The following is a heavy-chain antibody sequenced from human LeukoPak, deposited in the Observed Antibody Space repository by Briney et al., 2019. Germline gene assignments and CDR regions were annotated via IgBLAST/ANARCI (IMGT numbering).Heavy chain of an antibody. CDR2: IKQDGSEK. CDR1: GFTFSSYW. D-gene: IGHD6-13*01. CDR3: AREQQLVRYYNYYYGMDV. Sequence: PGGSLRLSCAASGFTFSSYWMSWVRQAPGKGLEWVANIKQDGSEKYYVDSVKGRFTISRDNAKNSLYLQMNSLRAEDTAVYYCAREQQLVRYYNYYYGMDVWGQGTTVTVSS. V-gene: IGHV3-7*01. J-gene: IGHJ6*02.